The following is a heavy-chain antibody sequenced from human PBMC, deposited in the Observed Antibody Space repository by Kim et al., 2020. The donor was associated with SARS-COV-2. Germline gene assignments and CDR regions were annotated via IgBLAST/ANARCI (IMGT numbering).Heavy chain of an antibody. J-gene: IGHJ4*02. CDR1: GGSISSSSYY. D-gene: IGHD4-17*01. CDR3: ARHIFDYGDWGFDY. V-gene: IGHV4-39*01. Sequence: SETLSLTCTVSGGSISSSSYYWGWIRQPPGKGLEWIGSIYYSGSTYYNPSLKSRVTISVDTSKNQFSLKLSSVTAADTAVYYCARHIFDYGDWGFDYWGQGTLVTVSS. CDR2: IYYSGST.